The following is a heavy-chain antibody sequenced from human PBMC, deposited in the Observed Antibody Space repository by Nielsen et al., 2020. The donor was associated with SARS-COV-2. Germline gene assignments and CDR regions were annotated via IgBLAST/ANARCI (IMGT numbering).Heavy chain of an antibody. D-gene: IGHD2/OR15-2a*01. V-gene: IGHV3-48*04. Sequence: GESLKISCAASGFTFSSYGMHWIRQAPGKGLEWVSYISSSGSTIYYADSVKGRFTISRDNAKNSLYLQMNSLRAEDTAVYYCARVLLGYYGMDVWGQGTTVTVSS. CDR3: ARVLLGYYGMDV. J-gene: IGHJ6*02. CDR2: ISSSGSTI. CDR1: GFTFSSYG.